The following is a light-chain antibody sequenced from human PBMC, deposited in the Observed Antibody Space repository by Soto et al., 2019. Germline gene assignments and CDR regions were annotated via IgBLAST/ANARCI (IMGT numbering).Light chain of an antibody. J-gene: IGKJ3*01. Sequence: IQMTQSPSSVSACVGDRVTMTCRASQGISSWLVWYQQKPGKAPKLLIYAASSLQSGVPSRFSGSGSGTDFTLTISSLQAEDFAIYYCQQSYSAPFTFGPGTKVYIK. CDR2: AAS. CDR3: QQSYSAPFT. CDR1: QGISSW. V-gene: IGKV1-12*01.